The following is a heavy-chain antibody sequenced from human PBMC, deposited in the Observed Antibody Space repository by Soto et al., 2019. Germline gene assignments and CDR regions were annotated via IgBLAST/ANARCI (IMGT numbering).Heavy chain of an antibody. CDR3: ARVAALRSTFDH. V-gene: IGHV4-59*01. CDR2: TSYTANN. J-gene: IGHJ4*02. D-gene: IGHD6-13*01. CDR1: GGSLSSNY. Sequence: SETLSLICTVSGGSLSSNYWSWFRQPPGKGLEWIAYTSYTANNNFNPSLKSRVTISVDASNNQISLRLSSVTAADTAIYYCARVAALRSTFDHWGQGSLVTVSS.